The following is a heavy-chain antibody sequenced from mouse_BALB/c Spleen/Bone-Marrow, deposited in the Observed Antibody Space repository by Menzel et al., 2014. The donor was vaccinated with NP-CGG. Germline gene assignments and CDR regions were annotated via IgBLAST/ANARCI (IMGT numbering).Heavy chain of an antibody. D-gene: IGHD2-14*01. J-gene: IGHJ4*01. V-gene: IGHV1S56*01. CDR3: ARGDYYRSPMDY. Sequence: QVQLQQSGPELVKPGSSVRISCKASGYTFTSYYIHWVKQRPGQGLEGIGWIYPGNVNTNYNEKFEDKATLTADKSSSTAYMHLSSLTSEDSAVYFCARGDYYRSPMDYWGQGTSVTVSS. CDR1: GYTFTSYY. CDR2: IYPGNVNT.